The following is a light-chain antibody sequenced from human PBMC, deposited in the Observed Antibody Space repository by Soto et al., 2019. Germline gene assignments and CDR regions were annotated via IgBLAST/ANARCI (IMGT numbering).Light chain of an antibody. CDR3: QQLHSYPII. CDR1: QAISSY. J-gene: IGKJ5*01. CDR2: GAS. V-gene: IGKV1-9*01. Sequence: IQLTQSPSSLSASVGDRVTIACRASQAISSYLAWYQQKPGQAPKLLIYGASTLQSGVPSRFSGHESGTDYTLTISSLQTEDFAAYYCQQLHSYPIIFGQGTRLEIK.